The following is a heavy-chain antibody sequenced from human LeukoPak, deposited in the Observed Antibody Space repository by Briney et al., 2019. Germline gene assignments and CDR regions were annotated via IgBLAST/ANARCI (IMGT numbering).Heavy chain of an antibody. CDR3: ARDRSYGSFNY. Sequence: PGGSLRLSCAASGFTFSSFEMNWVRQAPGKGLEWVSYISSRGSTIYYADSVKGRFTISRDNAKNSLYLQMSSLRAEDTAVYYCARDRSYGSFNYWGQGTLVTVSS. J-gene: IGHJ4*02. D-gene: IGHD5-18*01. V-gene: IGHV3-48*03. CDR1: GFTFSSFE. CDR2: ISSRGSTI.